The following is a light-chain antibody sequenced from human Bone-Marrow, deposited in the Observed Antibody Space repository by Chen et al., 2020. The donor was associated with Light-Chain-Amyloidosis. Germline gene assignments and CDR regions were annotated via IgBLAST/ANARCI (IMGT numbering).Light chain of an antibody. J-gene: IGLJ1*01. Sequence: QSALTQPASVSGSPGPSITISCPGTSRDVGGDNHVSWYQQHPDKAPKLMIYEVTNRPSWVPDRFSGSKSDNTASLTISGLQTEDEADYFCSSYTITNTLVFGSGTRVTVL. CDR3: SSYTITNTLV. CDR1: SRDVGGDNH. CDR2: EVT. V-gene: IGLV2-14*01.